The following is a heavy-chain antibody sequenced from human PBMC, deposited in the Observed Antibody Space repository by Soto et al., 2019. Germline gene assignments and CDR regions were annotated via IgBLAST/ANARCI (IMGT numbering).Heavy chain of an antibody. V-gene: IGHV1-3*01. J-gene: IGHJ5*02. D-gene: IGHD3-22*01. CDR2: INAGNGNT. CDR1: GYTFTAFA. Sequence: ASVKVSCKTSGYTFTAFAVHWVRQAPGQRLEWMGWINAGNGNTKYSQKFQGRVTITRDTSASTAYMELSSLRSEDTAVYYCAIDFLPKDYYDSSGPPSDWFDPWGQGTLVTVSS. CDR3: AIDFLPKDYYDSSGPPSDWFDP.